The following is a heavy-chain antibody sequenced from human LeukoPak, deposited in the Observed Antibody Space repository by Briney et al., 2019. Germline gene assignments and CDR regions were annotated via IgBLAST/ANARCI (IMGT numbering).Heavy chain of an antibody. Sequence: GGSLRLPCAASGFTVSSNYKSWVRRAPGRGREGVSFFYSGGSTYYADSVKGRFTISRDNSKNTLYLQMNSLRAEDTAVCYCATRYYDSSGYYYAAFDYWGQGTLVTVSS. J-gene: IGHJ4*02. CDR2: FYSGGST. D-gene: IGHD3-22*01. CDR1: GFTVSSNY. CDR3: ATRYYDSSGYYYAAFDY. V-gene: IGHV3-66*04.